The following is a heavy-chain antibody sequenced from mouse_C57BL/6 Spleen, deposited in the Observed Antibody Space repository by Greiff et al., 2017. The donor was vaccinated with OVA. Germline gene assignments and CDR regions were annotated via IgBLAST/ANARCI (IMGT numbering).Heavy chain of an antibody. CDR1: GYTFTSYW. D-gene: IGHD1-1*01. J-gene: IGHJ4*01. CDR2: IYPGNSDT. Sequence: VQLQQSGTVLARPGASVKMSCKTSGYTFTSYWMHWVKQRPGQGLEWIGAIYPGNSDTSYNQKFKGKAKLTAVTSASTAYMELSSLTNEDSAVYYCTIYDGSSYLYAMDYWGQGTSVTVSS. V-gene: IGHV1-5*01. CDR3: TIYDGSSYLYAMDY.